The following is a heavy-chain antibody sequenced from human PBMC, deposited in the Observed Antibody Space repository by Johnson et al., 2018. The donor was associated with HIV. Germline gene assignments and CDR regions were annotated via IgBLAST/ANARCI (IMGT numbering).Heavy chain of an antibody. V-gene: IGHV3-30*03. CDR2: ISYDGSNK. J-gene: IGHJ3*02. Sequence: QVQLVESGGGVVQPGRSLRLSCAASGFTFSSYGMHWVRHAPGKGLEWVAVISYDGSNKYYADSVKGRFTISRDNSKNTLYLQMNSLRAEDTAVYYCAIRDAGGRDAFDIWGQGTIVTVSS. CDR3: AIRDAGGRDAFDI. CDR1: GFTFSSYG. D-gene: IGHD1-26*01.